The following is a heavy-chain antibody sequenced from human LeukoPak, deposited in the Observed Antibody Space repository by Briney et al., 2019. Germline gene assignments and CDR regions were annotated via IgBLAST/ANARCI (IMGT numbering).Heavy chain of an antibody. CDR3: AKGPRSTMIVVLTRPKYFQH. D-gene: IGHD3-22*01. CDR2: INPSGGST. J-gene: IGHJ1*01. Sequence: ASVKVSCKASGYTFTSYYMHWVRQAPGQGLEWMGIINPSGGSTSYAQKFQGRVTMTRDMSTSTVYMELSSLRAEDTAVYYCAKGPRSTMIVVLTRPKYFQHWGQGTLVTVSS. CDR1: GYTFTSYY. V-gene: IGHV1-46*01.